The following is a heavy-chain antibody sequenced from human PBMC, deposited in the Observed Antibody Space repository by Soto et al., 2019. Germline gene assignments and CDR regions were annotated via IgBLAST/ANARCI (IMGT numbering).Heavy chain of an antibody. CDR1: GFTFRSYA. D-gene: IGHD2-2*01. CDR2: ISGSGGST. Sequence: VGSLRLSCAASGFTFRSYARRWVRQDQGKGLEWVSAISGSGGSTYYADTVKGRLTISRDNSKNTLYLKMNSLRAEDTAVYYCAKFGNIVVVPAALRYFAYWGQGTLVTVSP. V-gene: IGHV3-23*01. J-gene: IGHJ4*02. CDR3: AKFGNIVVVPAALRYFAY.